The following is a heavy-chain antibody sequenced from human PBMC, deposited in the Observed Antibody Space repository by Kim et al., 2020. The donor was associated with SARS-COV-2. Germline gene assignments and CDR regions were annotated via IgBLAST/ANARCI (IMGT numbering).Heavy chain of an antibody. D-gene: IGHD5-12*01. CDR2: INHSGST. Sequence: SETLSLTCAVYGGSFSGYYWSWIRQPPGKGLEWIGEINHSGSTNYNPSLKSRVTISVDTSKNQFSLKLSSVTAADTAVYYCARRRGLPAHFQHWGQGTLVTVSS. J-gene: IGHJ1*01. CDR1: GGSFSGYY. CDR3: ARRRGLPAHFQH. V-gene: IGHV4-34*01.